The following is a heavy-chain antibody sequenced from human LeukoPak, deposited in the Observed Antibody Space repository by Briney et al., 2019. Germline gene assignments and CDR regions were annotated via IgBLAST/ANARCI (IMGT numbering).Heavy chain of an antibody. J-gene: IGHJ4*02. V-gene: IGHV1-69*01. Sequence: VKVSCKASGGTFSSYAISWVRQAPGQGLEWMGGIIPIFGTANYAQKIQGRVTIIADESTSTAYMELSSLRSEDTAVYYCATDYDYVWGSYRYTRYWGQGTLVTVSS. CDR2: IIPIFGTA. D-gene: IGHD3-16*02. CDR1: GGTFSSYA. CDR3: ATDYDYVWGSYRYTRY.